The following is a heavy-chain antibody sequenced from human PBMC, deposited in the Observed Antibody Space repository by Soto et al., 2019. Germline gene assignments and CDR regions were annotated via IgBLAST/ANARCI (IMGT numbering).Heavy chain of an antibody. CDR1: GGTFSSYA. CDR2: IIPIFGTA. J-gene: IGHJ4*02. CDR3: AAFNPYHYYDSSGYYYPFDY. D-gene: IGHD3-22*01. Sequence: SVKVSCKASGGTFSSYAISWVRQAPGQGLEWMGGIIPIFGTANYAQKFQGRVTITADESTSTAYMELSSLRSEDTAVYYYAAFNPYHYYDSSGYYYPFDYWGQGTLVTVSS. V-gene: IGHV1-69*13.